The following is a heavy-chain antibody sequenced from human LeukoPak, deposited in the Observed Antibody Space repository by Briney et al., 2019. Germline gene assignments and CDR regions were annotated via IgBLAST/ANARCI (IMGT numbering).Heavy chain of an antibody. Sequence: GGSLRLSCAASGFTFNIYGMHWLRQAPGKGLEWVAFISYDGSNKYYADSVKGRFTVSRDNSEITLYLQKNSLRAEDKAVYYCGKVIHESGSYFHRPSFDYWGQGTLVTVSS. CDR2: ISYDGSNK. CDR1: GFTFNIYG. D-gene: IGHD3-10*01. V-gene: IGHV3-30*18. J-gene: IGHJ4*02. CDR3: GKVIHESGSYFHRPSFDY.